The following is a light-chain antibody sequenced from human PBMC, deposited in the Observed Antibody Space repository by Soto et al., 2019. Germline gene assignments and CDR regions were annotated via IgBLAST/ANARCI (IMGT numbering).Light chain of an antibody. CDR2: EGI. J-gene: IGLJ1*01. CDR3: CSYAGSSSYV. Sequence: ALTQPASVSGSPGQSITISCTGTSSDVGRYNFVSWYQHHPGEAPKLLIYEGIKRPSGFSHRFSGSKSGNTASLTISWLQAEDEVDYYCCSYAGSSSYVFGTGTKVTVL. CDR1: SSDVGRYNF. V-gene: IGLV2-23*01.